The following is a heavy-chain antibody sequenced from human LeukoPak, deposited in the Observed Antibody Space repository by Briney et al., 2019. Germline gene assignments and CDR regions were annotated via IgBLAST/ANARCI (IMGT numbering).Heavy chain of an antibody. Sequence: GGSLRLSCATSGFSFSSYAMSWVRQAPGKGLEGVSGLHADSGMIYYADSVKGRFTISRDNSKNTLYFQMNSLRAEDTAIYYCVKDFLHGPHIEPVGSVGPFDYWGQGTLVTVSS. CDR3: VKDFLHGPHIEPVGSVGPFDY. V-gene: IGHV3-23*01. J-gene: IGHJ4*02. CDR1: GFSFSSYA. CDR2: LHADSGMI. D-gene: IGHD2-2*01.